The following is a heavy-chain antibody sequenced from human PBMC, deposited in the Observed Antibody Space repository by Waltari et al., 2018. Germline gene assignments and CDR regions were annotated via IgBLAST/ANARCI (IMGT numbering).Heavy chain of an antibody. J-gene: IGHJ6*03. CDR1: GFTLSNYW. V-gene: IGHV3-7*01. Sequence: EMQLVESGGGLVQPGGSLRLSCAVSGFTLSNYWMTWVRQAPGKGLGWVANTKQDGSEKSYVDSVKGRFTISRDNAKNSVYLQMNSVRAEDTALYYCARDYYYYIDVWGKGTTVTVSS. CDR3: ARDYYYYIDV. CDR2: TKQDGSEK.